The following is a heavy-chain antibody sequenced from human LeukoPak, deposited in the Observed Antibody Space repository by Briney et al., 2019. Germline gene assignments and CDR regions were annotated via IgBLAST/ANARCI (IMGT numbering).Heavy chain of an antibody. J-gene: IGHJ4*02. V-gene: IGHV4-30-2*01. Sequence: PSETLSLTGTVSGGSISSGGYYWSWIRQPPGKGLEWIGYIYHSGSTYYNPSLKSRVTISVDRSKNQFSLKLSSVTAADTAVYYCASRPTYDYGDYPEGEGYFDYWGQGTLVTVSS. D-gene: IGHD4-17*01. CDR3: ASRPTYDYGDYPEGEGYFDY. CDR2: IYHSGST. CDR1: GGSISSGGYY.